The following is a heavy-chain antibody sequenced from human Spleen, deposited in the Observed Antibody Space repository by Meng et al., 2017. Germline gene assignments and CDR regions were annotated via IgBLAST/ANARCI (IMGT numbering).Heavy chain of an antibody. CDR2: VKQDGSEK. D-gene: IGHD6-19*01. V-gene: IGHV3-7*01. J-gene: IGHJ4*02. CDR1: RLSFSSYA. CDR3: ARDRDQIAVAVLGY. Sequence: GESLKISCAASRLSFSSYAMHWVRQAPGKGLEWMANVKQDGSEKYYVDSVKGRFTISRDNAKNSLYLQMNSLRAEDTAVYYCARDRDQIAVAVLGYWGQGTLVTVSS.